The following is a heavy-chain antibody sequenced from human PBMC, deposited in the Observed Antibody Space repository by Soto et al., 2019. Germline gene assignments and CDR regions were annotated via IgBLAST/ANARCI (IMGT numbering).Heavy chain of an antibody. D-gene: IGHD6-13*01. J-gene: IGHJ6*03. Sequence: GGSLRLSCAASGFTFSSYWMHWVRQAPGKGLVWVSRINSDGSSTSYADSVKGRFTISRDNAKNTLYLQMNSLRAEDTAVYYCARDGDSSSWHYYYYYYMDVWGKGTTVTVSS. CDR3: ARDGDSSSWHYYYYYYMDV. CDR2: INSDGSST. CDR1: GFTFSSYW. V-gene: IGHV3-74*01.